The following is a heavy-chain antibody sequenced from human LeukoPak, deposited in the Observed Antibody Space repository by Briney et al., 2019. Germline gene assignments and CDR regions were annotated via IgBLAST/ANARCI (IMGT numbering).Heavy chain of an antibody. J-gene: IGHJ2*01. CDR3: ARDEEL. V-gene: IGHV3-48*02. CDR1: GFTFSSYW. Sequence: GGSLRLSCAASGFTFSSYWMHWVRQAPGKGLEWVSYISSRSSTIYYADSVKGRFTISRDNAKNSLYLQMNSLRDDDTAVYYCARDEELWGRGTLVSVSS. CDR2: ISSRSSTI.